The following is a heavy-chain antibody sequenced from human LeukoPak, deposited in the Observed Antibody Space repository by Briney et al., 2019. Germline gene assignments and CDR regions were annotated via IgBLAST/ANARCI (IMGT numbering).Heavy chain of an antibody. D-gene: IGHD3-22*01. Sequence: GGSLRLSCAASGFTFSSYWMSWVRQAPGKGLESVGFIRSKPYGETADYAASVRGRFIISRDDSKSIAYLQMNSLKPEDTAVYYCTKFGAYYFDNSASESFDYWGQGTLVTVSS. V-gene: IGHV3-49*04. CDR1: GFTFSSYW. CDR3: TKFGAYYFDNSASESFDY. CDR2: IRSKPYGETA. J-gene: IGHJ4*02.